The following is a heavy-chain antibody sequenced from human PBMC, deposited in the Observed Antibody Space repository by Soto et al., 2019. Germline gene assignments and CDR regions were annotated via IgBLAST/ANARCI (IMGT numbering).Heavy chain of an antibody. J-gene: IGHJ4*02. CDR3: ARRV. CDR2: ISAGGDST. CDR1: GFTFSNYP. Sequence: PGGSLRLSCAPSGFTFSNYPMNWVRQAPGKGLEWVSGISAGGDSTYYADSVKGRFTTFRDNSKNSVYLQMNSLRAEDTAVYYCARRVWGQGTLVTVSS. V-gene: IGHV3-23*01.